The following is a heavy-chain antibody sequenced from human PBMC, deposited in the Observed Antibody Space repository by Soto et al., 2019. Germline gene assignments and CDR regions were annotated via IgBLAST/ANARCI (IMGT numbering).Heavy chain of an antibody. D-gene: IGHD3-22*01. CDR2: ISAYNGNT. V-gene: IGHV1-18*01. J-gene: IGHJ4*02. CDR1: GYTFTSYG. Sequence: ASVKVSCKASGYTFTSYGISWVRQAPGQGLEWMGWISAYNGNTNYAQKLQGRVTMTTDTSTSTAYKELRSLRSDDTVVYYCASGDVSSGYYYLYYFDYWGQGTLVTVSS. CDR3: ASGDVSSGYYYLYYFDY.